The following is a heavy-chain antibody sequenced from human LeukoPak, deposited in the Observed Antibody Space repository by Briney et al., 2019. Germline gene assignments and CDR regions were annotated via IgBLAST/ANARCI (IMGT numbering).Heavy chain of an antibody. Sequence: ASVKVSCKASGYTFTSYDINWVRQATGQGLEWMGWMNPNSGNTGYAQKFQGRVTMTRNTSISTAYMELSSLRSEDTAVYYCARVIWYWNYYYFDYWGQGTLVTVSS. CDR2: MNPNSGNT. V-gene: IGHV1-8*01. CDR1: GYTFTSYD. CDR3: ARVIWYWNYYYFDY. D-gene: IGHD1-7*01. J-gene: IGHJ4*02.